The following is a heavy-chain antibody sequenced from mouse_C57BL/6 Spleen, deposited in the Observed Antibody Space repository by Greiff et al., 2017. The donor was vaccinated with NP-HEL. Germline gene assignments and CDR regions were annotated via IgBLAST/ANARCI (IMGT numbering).Heavy chain of an antibody. D-gene: IGHD2-4*01. V-gene: IGHV5-12*01. Sequence: DVMLVESGGGLVQPGGSLKLSCAASGFTFSDYYMYWVRQTPEKRLEWVAYISNGGGSTYYPDTVKGRFTISRDNAKNTLYLQMSRLKSEDTAMYYCARLDDYYYFDYWGQGTTLTVSS. CDR1: GFTFSDYY. J-gene: IGHJ2*01. CDR3: ARLDDYYYFDY. CDR2: ISNGGGST.